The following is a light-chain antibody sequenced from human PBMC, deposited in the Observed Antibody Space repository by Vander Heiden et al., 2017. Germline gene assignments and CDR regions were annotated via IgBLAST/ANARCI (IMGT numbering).Light chain of an antibody. CDR2: LGS. CDR3: MQALQTPYT. J-gene: IGKJ2*01. Sequence: DIVMTQSPLSLLVTSGEPASISCSSSHSLLHINGYTFLDWYLKKPGQSPQLLIYLGSYRASGVPDRFSGSGSGTDFTLKISRVEAEDVGVYYCMQALQTPYTFGQGTKLEIK. CDR1: HSLLHINGYTF. V-gene: IGKV2-28*01.